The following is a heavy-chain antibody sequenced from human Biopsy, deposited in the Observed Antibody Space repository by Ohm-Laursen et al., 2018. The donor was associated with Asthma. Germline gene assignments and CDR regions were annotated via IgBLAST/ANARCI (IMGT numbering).Heavy chain of an antibody. CDR1: GVSIRSYY. CDR2: IHYSGST. D-gene: IGHD2-15*01. J-gene: IGHJ4*02. CDR3: AGFCSGGNCPDH. V-gene: IGHV4-59*07. Sequence: SDTLSLTCTVSGVSIRSYYWTWIRQPPGKGLKWIGNIHYSGSTYSNPSLKSRVTISVDTSKKQISLRLSSVIAADTAVYYCAGFCSGGNCPDHWGQGTLVTVSS.